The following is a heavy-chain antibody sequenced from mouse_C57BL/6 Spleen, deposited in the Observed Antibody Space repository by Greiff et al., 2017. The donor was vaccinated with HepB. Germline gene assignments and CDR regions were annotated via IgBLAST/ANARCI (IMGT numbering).Heavy chain of an antibody. Sequence: QVQLQQPGAELVKPGASVKMSCKASGYTLTSYWITWVKQRPGQGLEWIGDIYPGSGSTNYNEKFKSKATLTVDTSSSKAYMQLSSLTSEDSAVYYCARRDWDVGAMDYWGQGTSVTVSS. V-gene: IGHV1-55*01. CDR2: IYPGSGST. CDR3: ARRDWDVGAMDY. J-gene: IGHJ4*01. D-gene: IGHD4-1*01. CDR1: GYTLTSYW.